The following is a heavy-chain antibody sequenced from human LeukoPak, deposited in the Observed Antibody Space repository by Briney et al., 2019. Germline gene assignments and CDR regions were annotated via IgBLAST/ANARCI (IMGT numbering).Heavy chain of an antibody. J-gene: IGHJ3*02. D-gene: IGHD6-6*01. CDR1: GGSFSGYY. Sequence: PSETLSLTCAVYGGSFSGYYWSWIRQPPGKGLEWIGEINHSGSTNYNPSLKSRVTISVDRSKNQFSLKLSSVTAADTAVYYCARVLHSSSSFAFDIWGQGTMVTVSS. CDR3: ARVLHSSSSFAFDI. CDR2: INHSGST. V-gene: IGHV4-34*01.